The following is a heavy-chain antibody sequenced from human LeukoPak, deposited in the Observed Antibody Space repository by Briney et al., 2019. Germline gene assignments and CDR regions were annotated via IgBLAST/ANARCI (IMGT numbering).Heavy chain of an antibody. D-gene: IGHD3-10*01. Sequence: PSETLSLTCTVSGGSISSGGYYWSWIRQHPGKGLEWIGYIYYSGSTYYNPSLKSRVTISVDTSKNQFSLKLSSVTAADTAVYYCARGMHYYGSGSDYFDYWGQGTLVTVSS. V-gene: IGHV4-31*03. J-gene: IGHJ4*02. CDR2: IYYSGST. CDR1: GGSISSGGYY. CDR3: ARGMHYYGSGSDYFDY.